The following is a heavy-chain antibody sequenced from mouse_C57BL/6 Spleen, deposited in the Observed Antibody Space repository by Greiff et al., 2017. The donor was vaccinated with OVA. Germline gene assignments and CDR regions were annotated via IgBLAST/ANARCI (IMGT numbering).Heavy chain of an antibody. D-gene: IGHD2-4*01. CDR2: LWSGGST. CDR1: GFSLTSYG. V-gene: IGHV2-2*01. J-gene: IGHJ3*01. Sequence: VKVEESGPGLVQPSQSLSITCTVSGFSLTSYGVHWVRQSPGKGLEWLGVLWSGGSTDYNAAFISRLSISKDNSKSQVFFKMNSLQADDTAIYYCARNWRDYAWFAYWGQGTLVTVSA. CDR3: ARNWRDYAWFAY.